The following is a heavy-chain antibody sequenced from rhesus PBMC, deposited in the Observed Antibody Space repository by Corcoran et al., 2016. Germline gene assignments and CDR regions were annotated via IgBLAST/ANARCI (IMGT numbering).Heavy chain of an antibody. CDR3: ASGGYYDSGYRYNFDY. D-gene: IGHD3-28*01. CDR2: ISYSGST. J-gene: IGHJ4*01. Sequence: QLKLKESGPGLVKPSETLSLTCAVSGYSISSGYGWSWIRQPPGKGLEWIVYISYSGSTSYNPSRKSRVTISTDPSKNQVSLKLSSVTAADTAVYYCASGGYYDSGYRYNFDYWGQGVLVTVSS. CDR1: GYSISSGYG. V-gene: IGHV4-122*02.